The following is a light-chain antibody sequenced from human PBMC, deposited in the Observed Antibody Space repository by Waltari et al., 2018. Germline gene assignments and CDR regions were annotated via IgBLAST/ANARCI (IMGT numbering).Light chain of an antibody. CDR2: DVT. CDR3: TSYTSTNTVI. J-gene: IGLJ2*01. V-gene: IGLV2-14*03. CDR1: SGDIGGYHY. Sequence: QSALTQPASVSGSPGQSITISYTGTSGDIGGYHYVSWYQQHPGKAPKLMIYDVTRWPSGVSNRFSGSKSGNTASLTISGLQAEDEADYYCTSYTSTNTVIFGGGTKVTV.